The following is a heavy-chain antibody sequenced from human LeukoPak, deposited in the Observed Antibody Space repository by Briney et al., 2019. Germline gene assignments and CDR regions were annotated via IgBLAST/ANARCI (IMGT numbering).Heavy chain of an antibody. CDR3: ARGAPGY. V-gene: IGHV4-34*01. CDR2: INDRGST. CDR1: GGSFSGYS. J-gene: IGHJ4*02. Sequence: SETLSLTCAVHGGSFSGYSWTWIRQSPGKGLEWIGQINDRGSTKYNPSLKSRVAISVDTSKNQFFLILNSVTAADTAVYYCARGAPGYWGQGTLVTVSS.